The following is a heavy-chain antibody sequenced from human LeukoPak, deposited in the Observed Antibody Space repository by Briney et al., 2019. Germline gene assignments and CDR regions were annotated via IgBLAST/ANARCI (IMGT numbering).Heavy chain of an antibody. D-gene: IGHD5-18*01. V-gene: IGHV3-53*04. CDR3: ARVDTVMVYYFDL. CDR2: ICSGGTT. CDR1: GFTVSTNC. J-gene: IGHJ4*02. Sequence: PGGSLRLSCAASGFTVSTNCMTWVRQAPGKGLEWVSTICSGGTTYYADSVMGRFTISRHNSRDTLYLQMNSLRAEDTAVYYCARVDTVMVYYFDLWGQGTLVSVSS.